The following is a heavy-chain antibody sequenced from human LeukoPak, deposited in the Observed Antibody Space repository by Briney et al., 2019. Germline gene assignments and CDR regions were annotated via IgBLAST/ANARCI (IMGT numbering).Heavy chain of an antibody. Sequence: GGSLRLSCAASGSTFSSYSMNWVRQAPGKGLEWVSSISSSSSYIYYADSVKGRFTISRDNAKNSLYLQMNSLRAEDTAVYYCASLLNSGSYSIADYWGQGTLVTVSS. J-gene: IGHJ4*02. CDR1: GSTFSSYS. D-gene: IGHD6-19*01. CDR3: ASLLNSGSYSIADY. CDR2: ISSSSSYI. V-gene: IGHV3-21*01.